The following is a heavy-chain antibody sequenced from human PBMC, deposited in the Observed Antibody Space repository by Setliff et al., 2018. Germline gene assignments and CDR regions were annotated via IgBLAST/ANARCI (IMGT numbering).Heavy chain of an antibody. CDR2: INPDNGNR. CDR1: GFTLTSYP. Sequence: ASVKVSCKASGFTLTSYPIHWVRQAPGQRLEWMGWINPDNGNRKYSQRFQGRVTITRDTSASTAYMELSSLTSEDTAVYYCARRPYDSSGYFNYWGQGTLVTSPQ. J-gene: IGHJ4*02. CDR3: ARRPYDSSGYFNY. D-gene: IGHD3-22*01. V-gene: IGHV1-3*01.